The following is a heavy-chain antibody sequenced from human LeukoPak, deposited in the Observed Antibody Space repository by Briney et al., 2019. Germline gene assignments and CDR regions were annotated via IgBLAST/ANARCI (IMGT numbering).Heavy chain of an antibody. Sequence: GGSLRLSCAASGFTFSDYYMSWIRQAPGKGLEWVSYISSSSSYTNYADSVKGRFTISRDNAKISLYLQMNSLRAEDTGVYYCARDGATDRLRAFDYWGLGVLVTVSS. J-gene: IGHJ4*02. D-gene: IGHD4-17*01. V-gene: IGHV3-11*06. CDR3: ARDGATDRLRAFDY. CDR2: ISSSSSYT. CDR1: GFTFSDYY.